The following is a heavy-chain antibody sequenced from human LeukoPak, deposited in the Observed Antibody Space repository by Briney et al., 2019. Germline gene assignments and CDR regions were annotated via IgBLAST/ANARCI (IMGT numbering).Heavy chain of an antibody. D-gene: IGHD2/OR15-2a*01. CDR1: GLSVRGSY. J-gene: IGHJ5*02. Sequence: AGGSLRLSCVASGLSVRGSYMSWVRQAPGKGLEWVSAVSGSGGSTFYADSVKGRFTISRDNSMNTLYLQMNSLRAEDSAVYYCAKDSGIWGFDTWGQGTLVTVSS. CDR3: AKDSGIWGFDT. CDR2: VSGSGGST. V-gene: IGHV3-23*01.